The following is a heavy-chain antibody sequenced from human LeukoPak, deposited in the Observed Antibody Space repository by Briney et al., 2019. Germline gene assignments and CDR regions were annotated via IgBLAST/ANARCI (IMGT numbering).Heavy chain of an antibody. CDR3: ASGGPGHGIAVAGKYYLDY. V-gene: IGHV3-23*01. CDR2: ISGSGGST. CDR1: GFTFSSYA. D-gene: IGHD6-19*01. Sequence: GGSLRLSCAASGFTFSSYAMSWVRQAPGKGLEWVSAISGSGGSTYYADSVKGRFTISRDNAKNSLYLQMNSLRAEDTAVYYCASGGPGHGIAVAGKYYLDYWGQGTLVTVSS. J-gene: IGHJ4*02.